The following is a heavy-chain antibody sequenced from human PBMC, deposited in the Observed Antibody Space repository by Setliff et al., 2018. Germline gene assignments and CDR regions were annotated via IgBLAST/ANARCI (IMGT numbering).Heavy chain of an antibody. J-gene: IGHJ4*02. CDR3: ATSDWYAAFDH. CDR1: GFKFNLYN. Sequence: SCAASGFKFNLYNMNWVRQAPGKGLEWVSYIISNSLTIHYADSVKGRFTVSRDNARNSVYLQMNSLRAEDAAVYYCATSDWYAAFDHWGQGTLVTVSS. V-gene: IGHV3-48*04. D-gene: IGHD6-19*01. CDR2: IISNSLTI.